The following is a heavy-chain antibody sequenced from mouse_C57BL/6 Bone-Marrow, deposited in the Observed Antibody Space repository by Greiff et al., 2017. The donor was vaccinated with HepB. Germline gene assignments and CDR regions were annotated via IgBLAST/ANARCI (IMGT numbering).Heavy chain of an antibody. V-gene: IGHV5-12*01. CDR1: GFTFSDYY. Sequence: DVKLVESGGGLVQPGGSLKLSCAASGFTFSDYYMYWVRQTPEKRLEWVAYISNGGGSTYYPDTVKGRFTISRDNAKNTLYLQMSRLKSEDTAMYYCARALYYYGWFAYWGQGTLVTVSA. CDR2: ISNGGGST. D-gene: IGHD1-1*01. J-gene: IGHJ3*01. CDR3: ARALYYYGWFAY.